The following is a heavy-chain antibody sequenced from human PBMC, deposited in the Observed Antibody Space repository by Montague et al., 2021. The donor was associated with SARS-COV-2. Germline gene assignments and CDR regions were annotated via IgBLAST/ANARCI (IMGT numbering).Heavy chain of an antibody. CDR1: GFSLSTSGMC. CDR2: IDWDDDK. Sequence: PALVKPTQTLTLTCTFSGFSLSTSGMCVSWIRQSPGKALEWLALIDWDDDKYYSTSLKTRLTISKDTFKNQVVLTMTNMDPVDTATYYCARVTTVTYPYYYYYGMDVWGQGATVTVSS. V-gene: IGHV2-70*01. J-gene: IGHJ6*02. CDR3: ARVTTVTYPYYYYYGMDV. D-gene: IGHD4-11*01.